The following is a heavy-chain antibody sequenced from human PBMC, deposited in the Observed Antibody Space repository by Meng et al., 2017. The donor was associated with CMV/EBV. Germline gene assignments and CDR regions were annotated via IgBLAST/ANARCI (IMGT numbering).Heavy chain of an antibody. CDR2: ISYDGSNK. CDR1: GFTFSSYA. CDR3: ARTPPFYGSGSYYFDY. V-gene: IGHV3-30*04. Sequence: GESLKISCAASGFTFSSYAMHWVRQAPGKGLEWVAVISYDGSNKYYADSVKGRFTISRDNSKNTLYLQMNSLRAEDTAVYYCARTPPFYGSGSYYFDYWGQGTLVTVSS. J-gene: IGHJ4*02. D-gene: IGHD3-10*01.